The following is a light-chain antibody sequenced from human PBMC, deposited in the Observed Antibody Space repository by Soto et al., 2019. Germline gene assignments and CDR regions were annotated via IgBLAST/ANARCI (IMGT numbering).Light chain of an antibody. CDR2: GAS. CDR1: QSVRTK. J-gene: IGKJ5*01. CDR3: QQYDTWPSIT. Sequence: EIVMTQSPATLSVSPGEGATLSCRASQSVRTKLAWYQQKAGQAPRLLIYGASTRASGVSDRFSGSGSGTEYTLTISRLQSEDFAVYYCQQYDTWPSITLGQGTRLEIK. V-gene: IGKV3-15*01.